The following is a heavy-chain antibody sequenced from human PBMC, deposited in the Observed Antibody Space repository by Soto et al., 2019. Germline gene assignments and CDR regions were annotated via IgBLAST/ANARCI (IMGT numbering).Heavy chain of an antibody. CDR3: PGHSGWIQPFLQL. D-gene: IGHD5-18*01. CDR2: LYHGGTA. J-gene: IGHJ1*01. Sequence: SETLSLTCSVSGGAISSGGYSWSWIRQPPGKGLEWIGYLYHGGTAYYNPSLKSRVAISLDRSKNQFSMKLTSVTAADTAVYFWPGHSGWIQPFLQLRGHVYLVTVSA. CDR1: GGAISSGGYS. V-gene: IGHV4-30-2*01.